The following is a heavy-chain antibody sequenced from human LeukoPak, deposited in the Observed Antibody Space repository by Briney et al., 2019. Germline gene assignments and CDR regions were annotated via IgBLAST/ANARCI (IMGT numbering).Heavy chain of an antibody. Sequence: GGSLRLSCAASGFTFSSYGMSWVRQAPGKGLEWVSAISGSGGSTYYADSVKGRFTISRDNSKNTLYLQMNSLRAEDTAVYYCAKEPNSYYYGSGSYYPLSFDYWGQGTLVTVSS. CDR3: AKEPNSYYYGSGSYYPLSFDY. V-gene: IGHV3-23*01. J-gene: IGHJ4*02. D-gene: IGHD3-10*01. CDR2: ISGSGGST. CDR1: GFTFSSYG.